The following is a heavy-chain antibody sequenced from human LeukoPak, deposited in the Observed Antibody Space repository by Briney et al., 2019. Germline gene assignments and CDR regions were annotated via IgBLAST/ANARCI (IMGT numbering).Heavy chain of an antibody. CDR3: AKGQGAGVLGFLEWLSLDS. Sequence: PGGSLRLSCVASGFPFSSYAMTWVRQPPGKGLEWVSAIGGRGSRTYSADSVKGRFNIYRDNSKNTLYLKMNRLRGEDKAVYYCAKGQGAGVLGFLEWLSLDSWGQGTLVTVS. V-gene: IGHV3-23*01. J-gene: IGHJ4*02. CDR2: IGGRGSRT. CDR1: GFPFSSYA. D-gene: IGHD3-3*01.